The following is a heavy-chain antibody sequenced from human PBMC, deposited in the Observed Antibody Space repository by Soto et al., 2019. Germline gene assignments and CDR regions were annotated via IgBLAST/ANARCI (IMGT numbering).Heavy chain of an antibody. D-gene: IGHD2-2*01. J-gene: IGHJ5*02. CDR3: ATLVVVPAAMMGGFDP. V-gene: IGHV4-4*03. Sequence: PETLSLTCAVSGGSISSSNWWSWVRQPPGKGLEWIGEIYHSGSTNYNPSLKSRVTISVDKSKNQFSLKLSSVTAADTAVYYCATLVVVPAAMMGGFDPWGQGTLVTVS. CDR2: IYHSGST. CDR1: GGSISSSNW.